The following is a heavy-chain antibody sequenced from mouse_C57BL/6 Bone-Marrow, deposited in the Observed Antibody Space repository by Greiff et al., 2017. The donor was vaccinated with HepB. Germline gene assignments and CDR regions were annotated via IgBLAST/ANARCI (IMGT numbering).Heavy chain of an antibody. J-gene: IGHJ4*01. D-gene: IGHD2-4*01. Sequence: EVKLMESGGGLVKPGGSLKLSCAASGFTFSSYTMSWVRQTPEKRLEWVATISGGGGNTYYPDSVKGRFTISRDNAKNTLYLQMSSLRSEDTALYYCARVYDYSYAMDYWGQGTSVTVSS. V-gene: IGHV5-9*01. CDR1: GFTFSSYT. CDR2: ISGGGGNT. CDR3: ARVYDYSYAMDY.